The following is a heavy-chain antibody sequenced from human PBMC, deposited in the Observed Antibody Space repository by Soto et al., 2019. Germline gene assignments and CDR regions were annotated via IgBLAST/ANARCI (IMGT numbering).Heavy chain of an antibody. D-gene: IGHD2-2*01. CDR3: AILEGYCSSTSCYGGFRRYYYGMDV. Sequence: ASVKVSCKASGYTFTSYGISWVRQAPGQGLEWMGWISAYNGNTNYAQKLQGRVTMTTDTSTSTAYMELRSLRSDDTAVYYCAILEGYCSSTSCYGGFRRYYYGMDVWGQGTTVTVSS. CDR2: ISAYNGNT. V-gene: IGHV1-18*01. CDR1: GYTFTSYG. J-gene: IGHJ6*02.